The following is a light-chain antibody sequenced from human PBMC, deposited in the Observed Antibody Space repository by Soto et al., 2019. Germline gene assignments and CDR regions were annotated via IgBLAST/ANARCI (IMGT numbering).Light chain of an antibody. Sequence: QMNQSPSSLSATVGDRVIITCRASQSISNYLNWYQQKPGKAPKLLIFAASSLQSGVPSRFSGSGSGTNFTLTISSLQPEDFAAYYCQQSYSAPITFG. CDR3: QQSYSAPIT. CDR1: QSISNY. J-gene: IGKJ5*01. CDR2: AAS. V-gene: IGKV1-39*01.